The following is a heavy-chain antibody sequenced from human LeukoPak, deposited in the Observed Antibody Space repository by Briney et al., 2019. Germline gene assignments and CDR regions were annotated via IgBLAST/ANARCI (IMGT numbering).Heavy chain of an antibody. CDR3: ARGRDGYKRFDY. V-gene: IGHV4-34*01. D-gene: IGHD5-24*01. Sequence: SETLSLTCAVYGGSFSGYYWSWIRQPPGKGLEWIGEINHSGGTNYNTSLKSRVTITVDTSKNQFSLKLSSVTAADTAVYYCARGRDGYKRFDYWGQGTLVTVSS. CDR2: INHSGGT. J-gene: IGHJ4*02. CDR1: GGSFSGYY.